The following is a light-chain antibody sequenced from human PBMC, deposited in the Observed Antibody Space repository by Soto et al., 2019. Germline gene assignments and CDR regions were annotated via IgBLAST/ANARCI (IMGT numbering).Light chain of an antibody. J-gene: IGLJ3*02. CDR3: QSYDSSLSGSGV. V-gene: IGLV1-40*01. CDR1: YSNIGAGYE. Sequence: VLMQPPSVSGAPGQRVTISCTGSYSNIGAGYEVHWYQQIPGTAPKLLISGHNNRPSGVPDRFFGSKSGTSASLTIIGLQAEDEADYYCQSYDSSLSGSGVFGGGTKLTVL. CDR2: GHN.